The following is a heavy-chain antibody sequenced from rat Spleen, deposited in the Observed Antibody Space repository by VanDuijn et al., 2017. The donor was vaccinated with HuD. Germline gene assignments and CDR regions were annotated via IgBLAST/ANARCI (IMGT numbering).Heavy chain of an antibody. CDR3: ARRHYGYTDYFDY. CDR1: GFTFSDYY. J-gene: IGHJ2*01. V-gene: IGHV5-7*01. Sequence: EVQLVESGGGLVQPGRSLKLSCAASGFTFSDYYMAWVRQAPKKGLEWVATISYDGISTYYRDSVRGRFSISSDNAKTTLYLQMFSLRSEDTATYYCARRHYGYTDYFDYWGQGVMVTVSS. D-gene: IGHD1-6*01. CDR2: ISYDGIST.